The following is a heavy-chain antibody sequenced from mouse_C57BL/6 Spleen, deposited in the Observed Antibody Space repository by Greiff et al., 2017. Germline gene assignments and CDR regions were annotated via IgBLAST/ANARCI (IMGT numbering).Heavy chain of an antibody. D-gene: IGHD1-1*01. Sequence: QVQLKQSGPELVKPGASVKISCKASGYAFSSSWMNWVKQRPGKGLEWIGRIYPGDGDTNYNGKFKGKATLTADKSSSTAYMQLSSLTSEDSAVYFCARSSSYWYFEVWGTGATVTVSS. J-gene: IGHJ1*03. V-gene: IGHV1-82*01. CDR1: GYAFSSSW. CDR3: ARSSSYWYFEV. CDR2: IYPGDGDT.